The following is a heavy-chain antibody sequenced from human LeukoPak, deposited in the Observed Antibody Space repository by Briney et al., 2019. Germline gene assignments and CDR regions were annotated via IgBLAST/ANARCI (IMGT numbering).Heavy chain of an antibody. CDR2: IYSGGST. D-gene: IGHD6-13*01. CDR1: GFTVSSNY. J-gene: IGHJ3*02. Sequence: GGSLRLSCAASGFTVSSNYMSWVRQAPGKGLEWVSVIYSGGSTYYADSVKGRFTISRDNAKNTLYLQMNSLRAEDTAVYYCARTASIAAAMVGAFDIWGQGTMVTVSS. CDR3: ARTASIAAAMVGAFDI. V-gene: IGHV3-53*01.